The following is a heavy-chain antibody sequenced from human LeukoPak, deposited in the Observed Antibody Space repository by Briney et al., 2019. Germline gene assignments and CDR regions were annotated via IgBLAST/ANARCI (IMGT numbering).Heavy chain of an antibody. J-gene: IGHJ5*02. CDR3: ARIQGWFANAFDP. CDR1: GGSLSGYV. D-gene: IGHD3-10*01. Sequence: SETLSLTCGVYGGSLSGYVWTWMRQAPGKGLEWIGETNHSGSTNYNPSLESRVTISVDTSKNQFSLKVNSVTAADTAVYYCARIQGWFANAFDPWGQGTLVTVSS. V-gene: IGHV4-34*01. CDR2: TNHSGST.